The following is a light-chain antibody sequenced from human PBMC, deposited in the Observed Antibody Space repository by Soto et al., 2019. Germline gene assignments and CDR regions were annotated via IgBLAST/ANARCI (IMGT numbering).Light chain of an antibody. Sequence: ESVLTQSPGTLSLSPGEKATPSCRASQSVSSSYLARYQQKPGQAPRLLIYGASSRATGIPDRFSGSGSGTDFTLTVSRLEPEDFAVYYCQQFGSSSWTFGQGTKV. V-gene: IGKV3-20*01. J-gene: IGKJ1*01. CDR2: GAS. CDR3: QQFGSSSWT. CDR1: QSVSSSY.